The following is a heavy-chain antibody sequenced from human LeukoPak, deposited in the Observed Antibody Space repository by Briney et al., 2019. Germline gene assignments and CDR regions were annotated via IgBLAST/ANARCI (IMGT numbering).Heavy chain of an antibody. CDR3: ARVPLWFGEIAYNWFDP. Sequence: KASETLSLTCTVSGGSISSYYWGRIRQPPGEGLEWIGRIYTSGSTTYNPSLKSRVTMSVDTSKSQFSLNLMSVTAADTAVYYCARVPLWFGEIAYNWFDPWGQGTLVTVSS. D-gene: IGHD3-10*01. V-gene: IGHV4-4*07. CDR2: IYTSGST. J-gene: IGHJ5*02. CDR1: GGSISSYY.